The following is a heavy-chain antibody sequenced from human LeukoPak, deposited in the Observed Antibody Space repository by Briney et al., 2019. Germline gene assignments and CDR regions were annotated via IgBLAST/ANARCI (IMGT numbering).Heavy chain of an antibody. D-gene: IGHD2-15*01. CDR1: GFTFSSYE. Sequence: PGGSLRLSCAASGFTFSSYEMNWVRQAPGKGLEWVSYISSSGSTIYYADSVKGRFTISRDNSKNTLYLQMNSLRAEDTAIYYCAKNGDRGAYCSGGSCNPYYYYNMDVWGKGTTVTISS. V-gene: IGHV3-48*03. CDR3: AKNGDRGAYCSGGSCNPYYYYNMDV. J-gene: IGHJ6*03. CDR2: ISSSGSTI.